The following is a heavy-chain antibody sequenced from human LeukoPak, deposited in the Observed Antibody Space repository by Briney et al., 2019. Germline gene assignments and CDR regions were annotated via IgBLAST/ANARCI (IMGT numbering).Heavy chain of an antibody. V-gene: IGHV4-34*01. Sequence: PSETLSLTCAVYGGSFSGYYWSWIRQPPGKGLEWIGEINHSGSTNYNPSLKSRVTISVDTSKNQFSLKLSSVTAADTAVYYCATDSRSGDAFDIWGQGTMVTVSS. J-gene: IGHJ3*02. D-gene: IGHD3-22*01. CDR2: INHSGST. CDR3: ATDSRSGDAFDI. CDR1: GGSFSGYY.